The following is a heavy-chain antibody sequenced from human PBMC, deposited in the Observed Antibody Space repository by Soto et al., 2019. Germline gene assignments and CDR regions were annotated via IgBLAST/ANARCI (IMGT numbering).Heavy chain of an antibody. Sequence: GGSLRLSCAASGFTFSSYGMHWVRQAPGKGLEWVAVISYDGSNKYYADSVKGRFPISRDNSKHTLYLQMNSLRAEDTAVSYCAKWSYPPRQECYFDYWGQGTLVTVSS. D-gene: IGHD1-26*01. CDR3: AKWSYPPRQECYFDY. CDR2: ISYDGSNK. V-gene: IGHV3-30*18. J-gene: IGHJ4*02. CDR1: GFTFSSYG.